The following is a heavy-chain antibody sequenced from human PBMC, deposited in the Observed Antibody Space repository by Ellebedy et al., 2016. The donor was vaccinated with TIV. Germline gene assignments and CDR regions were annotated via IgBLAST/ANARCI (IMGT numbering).Heavy chain of an antibody. CDR2: INQGGSET. CDR3: ASAARGAGAYESF. J-gene: IGHJ4*02. D-gene: IGHD5-12*01. CDR1: GFPLISHW. V-gene: IGHV3-7*01. Sequence: PGGSLRLSCAASGFPLISHWMTWVRQAPGKGLEWVATINQGGSETYYVDSGKGRFTIPRDNSKNSLYLQMNSLRADDTALYYCASAARGAGAYESFWGQGTLVTVSS.